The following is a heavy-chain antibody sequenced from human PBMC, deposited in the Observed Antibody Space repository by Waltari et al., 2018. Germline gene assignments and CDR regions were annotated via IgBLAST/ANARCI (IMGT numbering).Heavy chain of an antibody. CDR1: GGSISSYY. V-gene: IGHV4-4*07. J-gene: IGHJ3*02. Sequence: QVQLQESGPGLVKPSETLSLTCTVSGGSISSYYWSWIRQPAGKGLEWIGRIYTSGSTNYNPSLKSRVTMSVATSKTQFSLKLSSVTAADTAVYYCARDLAGVVKAGAFDIWGQGTMVTVSS. CDR3: ARDLAGVVKAGAFDI. CDR2: IYTSGST. D-gene: IGHD1-26*01.